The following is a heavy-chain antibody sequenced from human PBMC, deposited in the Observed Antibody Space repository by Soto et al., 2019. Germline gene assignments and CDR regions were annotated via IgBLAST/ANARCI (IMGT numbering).Heavy chain of an antibody. CDR3: ARSQGWETIFGVVITNWFDP. V-gene: IGHV5-51*01. CDR2: IYPGDSDT. Sequence: GESLKISCKGSGYSFTSYWIGWVRQMPGKGLEWMGIIYPGDSDTRYSPSFQGQVTISADKSISTAYLQWSSLKASDTAMYYCARSQGWETIFGVVITNWFDPWGQGTLVTVSS. J-gene: IGHJ5*02. D-gene: IGHD3-3*01. CDR1: GYSFTSYW.